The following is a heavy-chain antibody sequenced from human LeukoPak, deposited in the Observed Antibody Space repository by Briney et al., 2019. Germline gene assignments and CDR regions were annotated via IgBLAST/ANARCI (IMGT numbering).Heavy chain of an antibody. D-gene: IGHD3-22*01. CDR2: IYTSGST. J-gene: IGHJ4*02. V-gene: IGHV4-4*07. Sequence: SETLSLTCAVSGDSFSTYYWTWIRQPAGKGLEWFGRIYTSGSTNYNPSLKSRVTMSIDTSKKQFSLKLTSVTAADTAVYYCARDLGYDSSGYHYWGQGTLVTVSS. CDR1: GDSFSTYY. CDR3: ARDLGYDSSGYHY.